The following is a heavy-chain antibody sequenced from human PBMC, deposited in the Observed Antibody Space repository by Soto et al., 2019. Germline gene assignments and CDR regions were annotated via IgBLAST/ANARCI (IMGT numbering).Heavy chain of an antibody. D-gene: IGHD3-22*01. V-gene: IGHV1-46*01. CDR2: INPSGGST. CDR1: GYTFTSYY. Sequence: QVQLVQSGAEVKKPGASVKVSCKASGYTFTSYYMHWVRQAPGQGLEWKGIINPSGGSTSYAQKFQGRVTMTRDTSTSTVYMELSSLRSEDTAVYYCARDADYYDSSGYGFDYWGQGTLVTVSS. CDR3: ARDADYYDSSGYGFDY. J-gene: IGHJ4*02.